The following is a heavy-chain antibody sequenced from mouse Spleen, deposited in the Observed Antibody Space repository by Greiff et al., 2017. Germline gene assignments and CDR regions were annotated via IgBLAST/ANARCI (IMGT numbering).Heavy chain of an antibody. J-gene: IGHJ4*01. CDR1: GYTFTSFT. Sequence: QVQLQQSGAELARPGASVKMSCKASGYTFTSFTIHWVKQRPGQGLEWIGYINPSSGYTKYNQKFQDKATLTADKSSITAYMQLSSLTSEDSAVYYCARRDYAMDYWGQGTSVTVSS. CDR3: ARRDYAMDY. V-gene: IGHV1-4*01. CDR2: INPSSGYT.